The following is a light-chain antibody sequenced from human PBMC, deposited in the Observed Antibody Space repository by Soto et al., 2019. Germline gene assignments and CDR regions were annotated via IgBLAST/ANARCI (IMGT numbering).Light chain of an antibody. V-gene: IGKV1-33*01. Sequence: DIQMTQSPSSLSASVGDRITITCQASQDIRNYLNWYQQKPGKAPSLLIYDASNLEAGVPSRFSGGGSGTNFTYTLSSLQPEDIATYYCQQYDKLPRYTFGQGTRLEI. CDR1: QDIRNY. CDR3: QQYDKLPRYT. J-gene: IGKJ2*01. CDR2: DAS.